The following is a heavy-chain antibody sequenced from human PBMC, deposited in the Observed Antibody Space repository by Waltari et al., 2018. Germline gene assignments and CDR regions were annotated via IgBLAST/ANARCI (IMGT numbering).Heavy chain of an antibody. CDR1: GFHFCSYA. Sequence: EVQLLESGGGLGQPGGSLSPCCSASGFHFCSYAISWVLQAPGKGLGWVSDISNSGGTTYYADSVKGRFTISRDNSKNTMYLQMNSLRVEDTAVYYCAKDLWLPHDYWGQGTLVTVSS. CDR2: ISNSGGTT. CDR3: AKDLWLPHDY. J-gene: IGHJ4*02. D-gene: IGHD5-12*01. V-gene: IGHV3-23*01.